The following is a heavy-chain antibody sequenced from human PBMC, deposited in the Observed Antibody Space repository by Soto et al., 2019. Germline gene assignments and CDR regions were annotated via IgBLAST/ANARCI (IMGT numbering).Heavy chain of an antibody. D-gene: IGHD2-2*01. V-gene: IGHV3-7*01. CDR3: AKNNRYCSSTNCFVFDY. CDR1: GFTFSGYW. J-gene: IGHJ4*02. CDR2: IKQDGSEK. Sequence: EVQLVESGGGLVQPGGSLRLSCAASGFTFSGYWMSWVRQAPGKGLEWVANIKQDGSEKYYVDSVKGRFTISRDNAKNQLYLLMNSLRAEDTAVYYCAKNNRYCSSTNCFVFDYWGQGTLVTVSS.